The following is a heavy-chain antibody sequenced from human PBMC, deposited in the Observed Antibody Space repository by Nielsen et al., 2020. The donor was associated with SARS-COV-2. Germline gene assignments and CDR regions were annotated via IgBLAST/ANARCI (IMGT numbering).Heavy chain of an antibody. CDR2: ISGSGGST. J-gene: IGHJ4*02. Sequence: WIRQPPGKGLEGVSAISGSGGSTYYADSVKGRFTISRDNSKNTLYLQMNSLRAEDTAVYYCAKVQWLAQGYGFDYWGQGTLVTVSS. CDR3: AKVQWLAQGYGFDY. D-gene: IGHD6-19*01. V-gene: IGHV3-23*01.